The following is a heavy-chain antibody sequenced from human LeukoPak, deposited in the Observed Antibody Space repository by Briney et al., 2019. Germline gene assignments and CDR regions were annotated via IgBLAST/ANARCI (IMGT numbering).Heavy chain of an antibody. CDR3: AKDPPAPYGSGSYYNVRDWLDP. Sequence: PGGTLRLSCAASGFTFSSYGMSWVRQAPGKGLEWVSAISGSGGSTYYADSVKGRFTISRDNSKNTLYLQMNSLRAEDTAVYYCAKDPPAPYGSGSYYNVRDWLDPWGQGTLVTVSS. V-gene: IGHV3-23*01. J-gene: IGHJ5*02. CDR2: ISGSGGST. CDR1: GFTFSSYG. D-gene: IGHD3-10*01.